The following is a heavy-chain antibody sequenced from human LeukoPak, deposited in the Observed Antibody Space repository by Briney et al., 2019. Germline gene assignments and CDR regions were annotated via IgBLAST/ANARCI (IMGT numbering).Heavy chain of an antibody. CDR3: ARRVRGVIISFYYYNGMDV. CDR1: GGSFSDYY. D-gene: IGHD3-10*01. Sequence: SETLSLTCAVYGGSFSDYYWTWIRQSPGKGLEWIGEANHSGATDYNPSLKSRVTISVDTSKNQFSLKVRSVTAADTAVYYCARRVRGVIISFYYYNGMDVWGQGTTVTVSS. J-gene: IGHJ6*02. CDR2: ANHSGAT. V-gene: IGHV4-34*01.